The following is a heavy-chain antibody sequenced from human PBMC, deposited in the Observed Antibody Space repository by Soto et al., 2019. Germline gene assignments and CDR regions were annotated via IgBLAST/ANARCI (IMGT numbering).Heavy chain of an antibody. CDR1: GYTFTSHG. D-gene: IGHD1-26*01. J-gene: IGHJ3*02. V-gene: IGHV1-18*01. CDR3: AGLWTEGATYREDAFDM. CDR2: ISTYNGKT. Sequence: QLQLVPSGGEVKTPGASVKVSCTNSGYTFTSHGISWVRQAPGQGLEWMGWISTYNGKTDYAQKLQGRVTMSADTLTSTVYMEVRSLRSDDTAVYYCAGLWTEGATYREDAFDMWGQGTKVTVSS.